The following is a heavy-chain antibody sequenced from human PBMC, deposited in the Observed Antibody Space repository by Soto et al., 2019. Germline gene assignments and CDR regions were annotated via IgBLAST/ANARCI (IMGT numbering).Heavy chain of an antibody. CDR3: AKPGAAMGPYYYYGMEV. Sequence: EVQLVESGGGLVKPGGSLRLSCAASGFTFSSYSMNWVRQAPGKGLEWVSYISSSSTYIYYADSVKGRFTISRDNAKNSLYLQMNSQRAEDTAVYYCAKPGAAMGPYYYYGMEVWGQGTTVTVSS. D-gene: IGHD5-18*01. V-gene: IGHV3-21*01. CDR1: GFTFSSYS. CDR2: ISSSSTYI. J-gene: IGHJ6*02.